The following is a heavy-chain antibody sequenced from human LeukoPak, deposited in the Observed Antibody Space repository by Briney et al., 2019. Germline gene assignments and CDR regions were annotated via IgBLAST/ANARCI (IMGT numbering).Heavy chain of an antibody. CDR3: ARDWSRMVRGVHY. CDR2: ISYDGSNK. V-gene: IGHV3-30-3*01. CDR1: GFTFSSYA. D-gene: IGHD3-10*01. J-gene: IGHJ4*02. Sequence: GGSLRLSCAASGFTFSSYAMLWVRQAPGKGLEWVAVISYDGSNKYYADSVKGRFTISRDNSKNTLYLQMDSLRAEDTAVYYCARDWSRMVRGVHYWGQGTLVTVSS.